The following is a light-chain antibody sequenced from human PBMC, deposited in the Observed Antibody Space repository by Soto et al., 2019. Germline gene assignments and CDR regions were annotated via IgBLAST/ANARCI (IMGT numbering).Light chain of an antibody. V-gene: IGLV1-47*02. CDR2: SNN. CDR3: QSYDSSLSGWV. CDR1: SSNIGSNY. J-gene: IGLJ3*02. Sequence: QSVLTQPPSASGTPGQSVTISCSGSSSNIGSNYVYWYQQLPGTAPKLLIYSNNQRPSGVPDRFSGSKFGSSASLAISGLRSEDEADYYCQSYDSSLSGWVFGGGTKLTVL.